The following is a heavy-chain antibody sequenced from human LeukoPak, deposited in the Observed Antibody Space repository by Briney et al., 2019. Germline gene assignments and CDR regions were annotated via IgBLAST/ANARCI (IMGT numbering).Heavy chain of an antibody. Sequence: GGSLRLPCAASGFTFSSYSMNWVRQAPGKGLEWVSYISRSSTTIYYADSVKGRFTISRDNARNSLYLQMNSLRAEDTAVYYCAKSPYSSSAFDYWGQGTLVTVSS. CDR1: GFTFSSYS. D-gene: IGHD6-6*01. CDR2: ISRSSTTI. J-gene: IGHJ4*02. V-gene: IGHV3-48*01. CDR3: AKSPYSSSAFDY.